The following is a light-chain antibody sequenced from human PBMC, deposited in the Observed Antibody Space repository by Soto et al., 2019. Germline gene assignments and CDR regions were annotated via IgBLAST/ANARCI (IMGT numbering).Light chain of an antibody. CDR2: GAS. J-gene: IGKJ5*01. CDR3: QQYGNSPPGT. CDR1: QSVGNSH. V-gene: IGKV3-20*01. Sequence: ETVLTQSPGTLYFSPGERATLSCRASQSVGNSHVAWYQQRRGLPPRLLIYGASNRATGIPDRFSSSGSGADFTLTISRLEPEDFAVYFCQQYGNSPPGTFGQGTRL.